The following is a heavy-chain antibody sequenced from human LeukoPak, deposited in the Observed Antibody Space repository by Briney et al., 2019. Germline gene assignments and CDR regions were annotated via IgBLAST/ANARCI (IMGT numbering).Heavy chain of an antibody. Sequence: SETLSLTCAVYGGSFSGYYWSWIRQPPGEGMEWIGEINHSGSTNYNPSLKSRVTISVDTSKNQFSLRLSSLTAADTAVYYCARHDNSGRYYYYGVDVWGQGTTVTVSS. CDR2: INHSGST. J-gene: IGHJ6*02. CDR1: GGSFSGYY. V-gene: IGHV4-34*01. D-gene: IGHD1-26*01. CDR3: ARHDNSGRYYYYGVDV.